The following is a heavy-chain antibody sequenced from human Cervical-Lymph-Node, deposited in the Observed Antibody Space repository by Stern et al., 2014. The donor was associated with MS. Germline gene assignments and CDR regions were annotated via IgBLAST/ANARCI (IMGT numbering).Heavy chain of an antibody. D-gene: IGHD4-17*01. CDR1: GYSFTANW. Sequence: EVQLVESGAEVKKPGASLKISCKGSGYSFTANWIAWVRQMPGNGLEWMGIIYPGDSDTRYSPSVQGQVTISADKSISTAYLQWSSLKASDTAMYYCARDYGDYAFDYWGQGTLVTVSS. J-gene: IGHJ4*02. CDR2: IYPGDSDT. CDR3: ARDYGDYAFDY. V-gene: IGHV5-51*01.